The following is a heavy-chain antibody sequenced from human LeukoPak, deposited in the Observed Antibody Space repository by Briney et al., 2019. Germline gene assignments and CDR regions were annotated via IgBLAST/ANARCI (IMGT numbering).Heavy chain of an antibody. J-gene: IGHJ4*02. CDR3: TRGRGFYDFWGYVDGDY. CDR1: GDSISSSSYY. V-gene: IGHV4-39*01. Sequence: SETLSLTCTVSGDSISSSSYYWGWIRQPPGKGLEWIGNLYYSGSTYYNPSLKSRVTISVDTSKNQFSLKLSSVTAADTAVYYCTRGRGFYDFWGYVDGDYWGQGTLVTVSS. CDR2: LYYSGST. D-gene: IGHD3-3*01.